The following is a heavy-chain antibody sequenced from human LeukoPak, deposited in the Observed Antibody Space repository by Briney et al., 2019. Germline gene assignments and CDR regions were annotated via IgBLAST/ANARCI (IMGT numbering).Heavy chain of an antibody. CDR1: GYTFTGYY. J-gene: IGHJ5*02. D-gene: IGHD1-26*01. CDR2: INPTGGST. Sequence: ASVKVSCKAAGYTFTGYYIHWVRQAPGQGLEWMGLINPTGGSTGYAQKFQGRVTMTRDMSTSTDYMELSSLRSEDTAIYYCARDNSVGDNAWWFDPWGQGTLVTVSS. V-gene: IGHV1-46*01. CDR3: ARDNSVGDNAWWFDP.